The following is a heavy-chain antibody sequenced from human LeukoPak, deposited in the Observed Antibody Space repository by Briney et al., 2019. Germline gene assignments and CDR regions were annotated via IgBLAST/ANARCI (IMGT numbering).Heavy chain of an antibody. CDR2: ISSNGGST. Sequence: PGGSLRLSCSASGFTFSSYAMHWVRQAPGKGLEYVSVISSNGGSTYYADSVKGRFTISRDNSKNTLYLQMRSLRAEDTAVYYCVKASGHYDYWGQGTLVTVSS. CDR1: GFTFSSYA. CDR3: VKASGHYDY. V-gene: IGHV3-64D*06. J-gene: IGHJ4*02.